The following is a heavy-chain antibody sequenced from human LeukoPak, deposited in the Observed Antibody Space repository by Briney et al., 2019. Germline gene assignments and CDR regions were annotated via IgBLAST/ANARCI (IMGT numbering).Heavy chain of an antibody. J-gene: IGHJ4*02. CDR2: IYTSGST. CDR1: GGSISRYY. CDR3: ARDSDSYSPDFDY. Sequence: LETLCLTRTVSGGSISRYYWSWIRQPAGKGLEWIGRIYTSGSTNYNPSPKSRVSMSVDTSKNHFSLKLSSVTAEDTAIYYCARDSDSYSPDFDYWGQGT. D-gene: IGHD1-26*01. V-gene: IGHV4-4*07.